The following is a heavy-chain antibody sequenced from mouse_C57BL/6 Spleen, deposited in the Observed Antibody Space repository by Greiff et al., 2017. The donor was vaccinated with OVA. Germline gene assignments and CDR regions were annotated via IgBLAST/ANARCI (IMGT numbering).Heavy chain of an antibody. Sequence: QVQLKQPWAELVKPGASVKLSCKASGYTFTSYWMHWVKQRPGRGLEWIGRIDPISGGTKYNEKFKSKATLTVDKPSSTAYMQLSSLTSEDSAVYYCARAGTDYYAMDYWGQGTSVTVSS. CDR1: GYTFTSYW. CDR3: ARAGTDYYAMDY. J-gene: IGHJ4*01. CDR2: IDPISGGT. V-gene: IGHV1-72*01. D-gene: IGHD4-1*01.